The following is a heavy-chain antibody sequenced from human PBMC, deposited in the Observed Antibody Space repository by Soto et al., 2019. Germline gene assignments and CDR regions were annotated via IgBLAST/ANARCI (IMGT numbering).Heavy chain of an antibody. Sequence: GASVKVSCKASRGTFSSYALSWVRHATGKGLEWMGGIIPIFGTANYAQKFQGRVTITADESTSTAYMELSSLRSEDTAVYYCARESRYCSGGSCYFLPGIDYWGQGTLVTVSS. D-gene: IGHD2-15*01. CDR2: IIPIFGTA. J-gene: IGHJ4*02. CDR1: RGTFSSYA. CDR3: ARESRYCSGGSCYFLPGIDY. V-gene: IGHV1-69*13.